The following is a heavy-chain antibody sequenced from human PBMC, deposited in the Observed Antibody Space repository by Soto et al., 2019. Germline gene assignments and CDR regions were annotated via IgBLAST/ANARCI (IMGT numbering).Heavy chain of an antibody. CDR2: IFYTGST. J-gene: IGHJ4*02. D-gene: IGHD6-19*01. Sequence: SETLSLTCPVSGGSSTSGGCYWSWVRQHPVKGLEWIGYIFYTGSTSYNPSLKRRLTISQDPSKNHFSLNLRSVTAADTAVYYCARGRGTGWFFDFWGQGALVTVSS. CDR1: GGSSTSGGCY. CDR3: ARGRGTGWFFDF. V-gene: IGHV4-31*03.